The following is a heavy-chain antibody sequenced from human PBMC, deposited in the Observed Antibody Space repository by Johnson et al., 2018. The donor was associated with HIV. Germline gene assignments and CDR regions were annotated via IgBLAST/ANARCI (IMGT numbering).Heavy chain of an antibody. D-gene: IGHD6-6*01. V-gene: IGHV3-11*04. CDR1: GFTFSDYY. Sequence: QVQLVESGGGLVKPGGSLRLSCAASGFTFSDYYMSWIRQAPGTGLERVSYISSSGRTIYYADFVKGRFTISRDNAKNSLDLQMNSLRAEDTAVYYCAREVAARLRAFDIWGQGTMVTVSS. J-gene: IGHJ3*02. CDR3: AREVAARLRAFDI. CDR2: ISSSGRTI.